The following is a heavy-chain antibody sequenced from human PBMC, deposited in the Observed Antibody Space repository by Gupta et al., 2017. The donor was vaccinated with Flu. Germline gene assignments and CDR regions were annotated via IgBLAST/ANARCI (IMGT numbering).Heavy chain of an antibody. J-gene: IGHJ4*02. CDR3: GRGLGADYTAWGYFDY. D-gene: IGHD5-18*01. Sequence: SYDMHWVRQIIGKGLEWVSAIGTAGDTFYPGPVKGRFTISRENTQNSLFLQMNSLRVGETAVYYCGRGLGADYTAWGYFDYWGQGTLVTVSS. CDR2: IGTAGDT. CDR1: SYD. V-gene: IGHV3-13*01.